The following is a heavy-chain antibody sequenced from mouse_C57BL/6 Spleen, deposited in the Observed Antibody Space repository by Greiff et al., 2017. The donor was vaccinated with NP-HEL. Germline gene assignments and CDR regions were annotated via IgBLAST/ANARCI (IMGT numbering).Heavy chain of an antibody. D-gene: IGHD1-1*01. CDR1: GFTFSDYG. CDR2: ISSGSSTI. CDR3: ERRTSTTVVADWYFDV. J-gene: IGHJ1*03. V-gene: IGHV5-17*01. Sequence: EVQGVESGGGLVKPGGSLKLSCAASGFTFSDYGMHWVRQAPEKGLEWVAYISSGSSTIYYADTVKGRFTISRDNAKNTLFLQMTSLRSEDTAMYYCERRTSTTVVADWYFDVWGTGTTVTVSS.